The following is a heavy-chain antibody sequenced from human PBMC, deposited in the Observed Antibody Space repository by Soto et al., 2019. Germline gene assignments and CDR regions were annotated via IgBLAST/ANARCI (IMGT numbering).Heavy chain of an antibody. J-gene: IGHJ4*02. Sequence: EVQLVESGGDLVQPGGSLRLSCAASGFTFSNFWMQWVRQAPGQGLVWVSHINSAGTDATYADSVKGRFTISRDNAKNTLFLQMNSLRVEDTAVYYCVRDNFGVDFWGQGTLVTVSA. V-gene: IGHV3-74*01. D-gene: IGHD2-8*01. CDR3: VRDNFGVDF. CDR1: GFTFSNFW. CDR2: INSAGTDA.